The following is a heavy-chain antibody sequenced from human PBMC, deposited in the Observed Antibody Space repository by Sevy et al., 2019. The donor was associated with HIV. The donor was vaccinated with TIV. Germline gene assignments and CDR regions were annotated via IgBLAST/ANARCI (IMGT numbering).Heavy chain of an antibody. J-gene: IGHJ6*02. V-gene: IGHV3-21*01. CDR1: GFTFRSYS. CDR2: ITSSSSFI. Sequence: GGSLRLSCAASGFTFRSYSMNWVRQAPGRGLEWVSSITSSSSFIFYADSVKGRFTISRDNAKNSLFLQTNSLRAEDTAVYYCARPTSGLSEYEPLDNARFYGMDVWGQGTTVTVSS. CDR3: ARPTSGLSEYEPLDNARFYGMDV. D-gene: IGHD1-20*01.